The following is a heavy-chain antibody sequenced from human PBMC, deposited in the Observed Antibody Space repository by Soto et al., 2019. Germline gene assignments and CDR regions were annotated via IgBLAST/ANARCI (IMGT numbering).Heavy chain of an antibody. V-gene: IGHV3-9*01. J-gene: IGHJ4*02. CDR1: GFTFDDYA. CDR2: ITWNSDEI. CDR3: ARDPTPPYPPFDY. Sequence: GGSLRLSCAASGFTFDDYAMHWVRQRPGRGLEWVSGITWNSDEIGYPDSVKGRFSISRDNAKNYLYLQMNSLRDEDTAVYYCARDPTPPYPPFDYWGQGTLVTVSS.